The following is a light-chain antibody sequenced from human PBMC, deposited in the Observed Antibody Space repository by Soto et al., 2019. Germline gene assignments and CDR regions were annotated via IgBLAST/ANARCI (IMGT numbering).Light chain of an antibody. CDR2: EVS. V-gene: IGLV2-14*01. CDR1: SSDVGGYNY. Sequence: QSALTQPAAVSGSPGQSITISCTGTSSDVGGYNYVSWYQQHPGKAPKLMIYEVSNRPSGVSNRFSGSKSGNTASLTIYGRQAEDEADFSCSSYTRSSTLVFGGGTPMNVL. CDR3: SSYTRSSTLV. J-gene: IGLJ2*01.